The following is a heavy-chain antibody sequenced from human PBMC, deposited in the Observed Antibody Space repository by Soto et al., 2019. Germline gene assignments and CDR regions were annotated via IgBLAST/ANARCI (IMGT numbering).Heavy chain of an antibody. CDR1: GFTFSNAW. D-gene: IGHD1-1*01. J-gene: IGHJ4*02. CDR2: IKSKTDGGTT. V-gene: IGHV3-15*01. CDR3: TTGPGLVSQPDY. Sequence: GGSLRLSCAASGFTFSNAWMSWVRQAPGKGLEWVGRIKSKTDGGTTDYAAPVKGRFTISRDDSKNTLYLQMNSLKTEDTAVYYCTTGPGLVSQPDYWGQGTLVTVSS.